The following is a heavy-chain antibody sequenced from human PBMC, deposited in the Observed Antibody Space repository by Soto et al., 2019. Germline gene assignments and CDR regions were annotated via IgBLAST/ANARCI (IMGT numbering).Heavy chain of an antibody. CDR3: ASPFPTAGGAFDI. D-gene: IGHD3-10*01. CDR1: GFSFSSYA. J-gene: IGHJ3*02. V-gene: IGHV3-23*01. Sequence: EVQLLESGGGLVQPGGSLRLSCAASGFSFSSYAMNWVRQAPGKGLEWVSTISGNSVTTFYADSVKGRFTISRDNSKNTLYLQMSSLRAEDTALYFCASPFPTAGGAFDIWGQGTMVTVSS. CDR2: ISGNSVTT.